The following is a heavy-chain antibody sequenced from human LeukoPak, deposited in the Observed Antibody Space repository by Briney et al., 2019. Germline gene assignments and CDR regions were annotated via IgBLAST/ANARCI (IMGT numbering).Heavy chain of an antibody. Sequence: PSETLSLTCTVSGGSISSSSYYWGWVRQPPGKGLEWTGSIYYSGRTYYNPSLKSRVTISVDTSKNQFSLKLSSVTAADTAVYYCARVVVIPYCFDYWGQGTLVTVSS. CDR1: GGSISSSSYY. V-gene: IGHV4-39*07. D-gene: IGHD3-22*01. CDR2: IYYSGRT. CDR3: ARVVVIPYCFDY. J-gene: IGHJ4*02.